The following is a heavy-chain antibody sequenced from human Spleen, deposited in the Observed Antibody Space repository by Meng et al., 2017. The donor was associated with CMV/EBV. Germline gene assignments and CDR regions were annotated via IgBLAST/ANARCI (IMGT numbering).Heavy chain of an antibody. V-gene: IGHV3-21*01. CDR1: GFTFSSYW. CDR3: ARGGDYDILTGYSNAFDI. D-gene: IGHD3-9*01. Sequence: GESLKISCAASGFTFSSYWMSWVRQAPGKGLEWVSSISSSGDYIYYADSVKGRFTISRDNAKNSLYLQMNNLRAEDTAVYYCARGGDYDILTGYSNAFDIWGQGTMVTVSS. CDR2: ISSSGDYI. J-gene: IGHJ3*02.